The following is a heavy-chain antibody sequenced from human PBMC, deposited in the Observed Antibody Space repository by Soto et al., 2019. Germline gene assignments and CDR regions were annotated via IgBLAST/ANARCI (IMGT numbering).Heavy chain of an antibody. D-gene: IGHD6-13*01. CDR2: IVPIYRTA. Sequence: QVQLVQSGAEVKKPGSSVKVSCKASGGTFSSYRINWVRQAPVQGLEWVGGIVPIYRTADYAQKFQGRVTITADDSARTSYMELRSLKSQDTAVYYCVRDSGAKLSSSWGQGTLVTVSS. V-gene: IGHV1-69*01. J-gene: IGHJ4*02. CDR1: GGTFSSYR. CDR3: VRDSGAKLSSS.